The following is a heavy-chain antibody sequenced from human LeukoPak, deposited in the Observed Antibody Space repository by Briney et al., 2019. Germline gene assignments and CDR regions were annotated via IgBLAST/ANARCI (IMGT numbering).Heavy chain of an antibody. Sequence: ASVKVSCKASGGTFSSYAISWVRQAPGQGLEWMGGIIPIFGTANYAQKFQGRVTITTDESTSTAYMELSSLRSEDTAVYYCARGSPDDFWSGRFDYWGQGTLVTVSS. D-gene: IGHD3-3*01. CDR2: IIPIFGTA. CDR3: ARGSPDDFWSGRFDY. CDR1: GGTFSSYA. J-gene: IGHJ4*02. V-gene: IGHV1-69*05.